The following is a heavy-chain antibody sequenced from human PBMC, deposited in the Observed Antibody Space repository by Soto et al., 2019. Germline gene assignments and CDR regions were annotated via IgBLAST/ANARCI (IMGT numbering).Heavy chain of an antibody. Sequence: ASVKVSCKASGYTFTSYGISWVRQAPGQGLEWMGWISAYNGNTNYAQKLQGRVTMTTDTSTSTAYMELRSLRSDDTAVYYCARDTELGGSYYAYGMDVWGQGTTVTVSS. CDR3: ARDTELGGSYYAYGMDV. CDR2: ISAYNGNT. V-gene: IGHV1-18*01. CDR1: GYTFTSYG. D-gene: IGHD1-26*01. J-gene: IGHJ6*02.